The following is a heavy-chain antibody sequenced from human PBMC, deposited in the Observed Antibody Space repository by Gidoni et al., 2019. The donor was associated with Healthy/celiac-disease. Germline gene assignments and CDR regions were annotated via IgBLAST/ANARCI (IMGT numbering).Heavy chain of an antibody. V-gene: IGHV4-34*01. CDR3: ARGDYDFWSGYYYYYGMDV. CDR1: GGSFSGYY. D-gene: IGHD3-3*01. CDR2: INHSGST. Sequence: QVQLQQWGAGLLKPSETLSLTCAVYGGSFSGYYWSWIRQPPGKGLEWIGEINHSGSTNYNPSLKSRVTISVDTSKNQFSLKLSSVTAADTAVYYCARGDYDFWSGYYYYYGMDVWGQGTTVTVSS. J-gene: IGHJ6*02.